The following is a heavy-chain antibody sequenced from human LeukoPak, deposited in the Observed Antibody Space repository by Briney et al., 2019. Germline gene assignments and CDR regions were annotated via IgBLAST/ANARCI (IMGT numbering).Heavy chain of an antibody. V-gene: IGHV3-21*01. CDR3: VRIPNNAGFPNWFDP. CDR1: GFTFSSYS. Sequence: GGSLRLSCAASGFTFSSYSMNWVRQAPGKGLEWVSSISGGSDDIHYADSVKGRFTISRDNAKNSVYLQMNSLRAEDTALYYCVRIPNNAGFPNWFDPWGQGTLVTVSS. J-gene: IGHJ5*02. D-gene: IGHD2-21*01. CDR2: ISGGSDDI.